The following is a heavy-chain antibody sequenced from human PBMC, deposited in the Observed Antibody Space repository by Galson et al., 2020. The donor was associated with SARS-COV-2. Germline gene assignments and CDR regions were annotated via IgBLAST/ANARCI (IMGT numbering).Heavy chain of an antibody. CDR2: INHSGSV. CDR1: GGSFSDYY. J-gene: IGHJ6*03. D-gene: IGHD3-22*01. Sequence: SETLSLTCAVYGGSFSDYYWSWIRQPPGKGPEWIGEINHSGSVNYNPSLKSRVTISADTSKNQFSLRLSSVTAADTAVYYCARSRQDFTMIVVAITGYFYYMDVWGKGTPVTISS. V-gene: IGHV4-34*01. CDR3: ARSRQDFTMIVVAITGYFYYMDV.